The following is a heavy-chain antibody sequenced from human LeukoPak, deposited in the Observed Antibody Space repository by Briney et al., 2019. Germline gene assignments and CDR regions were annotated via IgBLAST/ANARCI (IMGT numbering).Heavy chain of an antibody. Sequence: SETLSLTCTVSGGSISSYYWSWIRQPAGKGLEWIGRIYPSGSTNYNPSLKSRVTMSVDTSKNQFSLRLSSVTAADTAVYYCARDRYGSGSYYKSWFDPWGQGTLVTVSS. D-gene: IGHD3-10*01. CDR2: IYPSGST. V-gene: IGHV4-4*07. CDR1: GGSISSYY. J-gene: IGHJ5*02. CDR3: ARDRYGSGSYYKSWFDP.